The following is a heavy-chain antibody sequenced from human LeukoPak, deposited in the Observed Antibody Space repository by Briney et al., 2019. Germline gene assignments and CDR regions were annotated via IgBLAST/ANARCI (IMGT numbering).Heavy chain of an antibody. CDR2: IIPIFGTA. J-gene: IGHJ4*02. CDR1: GGTFSSYA. V-gene: IGHV1-69*01. D-gene: IGHD3-3*01. Sequence: SVKVSCKASGGTFSSYAISWVRQAPGQGLEWMGGIIPIFGTANYAQKFQGRVTITADESTSTAYMELSSLRSEDTAVYYCARGITSGITIFGVVRADYFDYWGQGTLVTVSS. CDR3: ARGITSGITIFGVVRADYFDY.